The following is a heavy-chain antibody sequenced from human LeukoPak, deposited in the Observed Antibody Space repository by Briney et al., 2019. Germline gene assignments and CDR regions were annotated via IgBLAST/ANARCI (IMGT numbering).Heavy chain of an antibody. D-gene: IGHD1-26*01. CDR2: ISAYNGNT. J-gene: IGHJ4*02. V-gene: IGHV1-18*01. CDR1: GYTFTSYG. CDR3: ARFGRIVGATRGGLFDY. Sequence: ASVKVSCKASGYTFTSYGISWVRQAPEQGLEWMGWISAYNGNTNYAQKLQGRVTMTTDTSTSTAYMELRSLRSDDTAVYYCARFGRIVGATRGGLFDYWGQGTLVTVSS.